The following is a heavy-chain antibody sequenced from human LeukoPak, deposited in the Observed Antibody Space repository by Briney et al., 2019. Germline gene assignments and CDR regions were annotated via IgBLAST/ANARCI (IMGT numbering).Heavy chain of an antibody. CDR1: GYTFTTYG. Sequence: ASVKVSCKASGYTFTTYGISWVRQAPGQGLEWMGWISPYNGNTNYAQKLQGRVTMTTDTSTSTAYMELRSLRSDDTAVYYCARDSSSSGWYTNFDYWGQGTLVTVSS. CDR2: ISPYNGNT. V-gene: IGHV1-18*01. J-gene: IGHJ4*02. D-gene: IGHD6-19*01. CDR3: ARDSSSSGWYTNFDY.